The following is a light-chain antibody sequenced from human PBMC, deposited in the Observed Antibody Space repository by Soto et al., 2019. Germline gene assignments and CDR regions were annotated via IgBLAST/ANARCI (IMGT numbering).Light chain of an antibody. J-gene: IGLJ2*01. CDR1: SSDVGGYNY. V-gene: IGLV2-8*01. Sequence: QSALTQPPSASGSPGQSVTISCTGTSSDVGGYNYVSWYQQHPGKAPKLMISEVSKRPSGVPDRFSGSKSGNTASLTVSGLQAEDEADYYCSSFAGSNVVFGRGTKLTVL. CDR3: SSFAGSNVV. CDR2: EVS.